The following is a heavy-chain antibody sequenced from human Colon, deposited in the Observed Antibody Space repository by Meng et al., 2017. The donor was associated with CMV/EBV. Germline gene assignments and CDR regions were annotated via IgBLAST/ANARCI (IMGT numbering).Heavy chain of an antibody. CDR3: ARSPLPAALNWFDP. V-gene: IGHV1-69*01. J-gene: IGHJ5*02. CDR2: IIPIFGTP. CDR1: GGAFNSNA. D-gene: IGHD2-2*01. Sequence: SGGAFNSNAISWVRQAPGKGLEWMGGIIPIFGTPKYAQKFQGRVTITADESTSTTYMELNSLTSDDTAVYYCARSPLPAALNWFDPWGQGTLVTVSS.